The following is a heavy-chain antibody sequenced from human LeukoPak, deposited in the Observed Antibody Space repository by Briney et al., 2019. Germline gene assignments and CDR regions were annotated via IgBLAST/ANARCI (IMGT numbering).Heavy chain of an antibody. J-gene: IGHJ4*02. CDR3: ARGDCGSTSCSFDY. CDR2: IYTSGST. V-gene: IGHV4-61*02. CDR1: GGSISSGSYY. D-gene: IGHD2-2*01. Sequence: PSQTLSLTCTVSGGSISSGSYYWSWIRQPAGKGLEWIGRIYTSGSTIYNPSLKSRVTISVDTSKNQFSLKLSSVTAADTAVYYCARGDCGSTSCSFDYWGQGTLVTVSS.